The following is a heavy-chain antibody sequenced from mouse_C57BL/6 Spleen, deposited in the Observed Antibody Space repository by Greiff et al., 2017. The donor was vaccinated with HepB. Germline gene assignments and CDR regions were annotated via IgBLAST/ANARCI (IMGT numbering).Heavy chain of an antibody. Sequence: QVQLQQSGAELVRPGTSVKVSCKASGYAFTNYLIEWVKQRPGQGLEWIGVINPGSGGTNYNEKFKGKATLTADKSSSTAYMQLSSLTSEDSAVYFCARSPFSYGSSFDYWGQGTTLTVSS. CDR2: INPGSGGT. D-gene: IGHD1-1*01. J-gene: IGHJ2*01. CDR3: ARSPFSYGSSFDY. V-gene: IGHV1-54*01. CDR1: GYAFTNYL.